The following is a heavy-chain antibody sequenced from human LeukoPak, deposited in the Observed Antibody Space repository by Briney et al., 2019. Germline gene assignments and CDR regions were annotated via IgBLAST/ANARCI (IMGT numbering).Heavy chain of an antibody. CDR1: GFTFSTYW. CDR2: INQDGSEK. CDR3: ARGDSFDN. V-gene: IGHV3-7*01. Sequence: GGSLRLSCAASGFTFSTYWMSWVRQAPGKGLEWVATINQDGSEKYYVDSVKGRFTISRDNTKNSLYLQMNSLRAEDTAVYYCARGDSFDNWGQGTLVTVSS. D-gene: IGHD3-22*01. J-gene: IGHJ4*02.